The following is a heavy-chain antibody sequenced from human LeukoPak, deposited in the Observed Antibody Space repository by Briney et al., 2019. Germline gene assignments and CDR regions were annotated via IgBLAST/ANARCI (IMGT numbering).Heavy chain of an antibody. D-gene: IGHD4-17*01. CDR1: GYDFTAHF. V-gene: IGHV1/OR15-3*02. J-gene: IGHJ4*02. CDR3: ATAPNYGDYADY. Sequence: ASVKVSCKASGYDFTAHFMHWIRQAPGQRLEWMGWINAGNGNTKYSQKFQGRVTITRDTSASTAYMELSSLRSEDTAVYYCATAPNYGDYADYWGQGTLVTVSS. CDR2: INAGNGNT.